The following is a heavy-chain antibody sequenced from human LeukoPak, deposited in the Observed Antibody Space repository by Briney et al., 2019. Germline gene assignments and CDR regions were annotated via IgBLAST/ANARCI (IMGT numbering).Heavy chain of an antibody. V-gene: IGHV3-23*01. CDR1: GFTFSSYA. Sequence: GGSLRLSCAASGFTFSSYAMNWVRQAPGKGLEWVSGITGSGGSTYYADSVKGRFTISRDNAKNSLYLKMNSLRAEDTAVYYCARSGDYTYGYFDYWGQGTLVTVSS. D-gene: IGHD3-10*01. CDR3: ARSGDYTYGYFDY. CDR2: ITGSGGST. J-gene: IGHJ4*02.